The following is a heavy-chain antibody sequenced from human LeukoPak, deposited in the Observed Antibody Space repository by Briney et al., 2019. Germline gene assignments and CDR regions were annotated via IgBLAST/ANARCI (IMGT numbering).Heavy chain of an antibody. CDR1: GGSISSGSYY. CDR2: IYYSGST. J-gene: IGHJ4*02. V-gene: IGHV4-39*07. Sequence: PSETLSLTCTVSGGSISSGSYYWGWIRQPPGKGLEWIGSIYYSGSTYYNPSLKSRVTISVDTSKNQFSLKLSSVTAADTAVYYCASITLRTRRAAAGIGYWGQGTLVTVSS. D-gene: IGHD6-13*01. CDR3: ASITLRTRRAAAGIGY.